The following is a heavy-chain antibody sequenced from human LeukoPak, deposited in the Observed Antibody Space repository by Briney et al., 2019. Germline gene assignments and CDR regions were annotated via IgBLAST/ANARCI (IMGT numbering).Heavy chain of an antibody. CDR1: GGSISSSPYY. CDR2: TSNTGVT. CDR3: ASAPRQASIGGLDY. Sequence: SETLSLTCTVSGGSISSSPYYSGWIRQPPGNGLEWIGATSNTGVTYYKPSLRSRVTIFADTSKNHFYLNLRSVTAADTALYYCASAPRQASIGGLDYWGQGTLVTVSS. V-gene: IGHV4-39*02. J-gene: IGHJ4*02. D-gene: IGHD3-16*01.